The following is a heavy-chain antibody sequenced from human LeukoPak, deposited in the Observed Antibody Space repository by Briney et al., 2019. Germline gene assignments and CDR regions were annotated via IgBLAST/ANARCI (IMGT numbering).Heavy chain of an antibody. V-gene: IGHV3-30*04. D-gene: IGHD3-10*01. Sequence: GGSLRLSCAAFGFTFSSYAMHWVRQAPGKGLEWVAVISYDGSNKYYADSVKGRFTISRDNPKNTLYLQMNSLRAEDTAVYYCAKAGGWFGELLQTSADNWFDPWGQGTLVTVSS. J-gene: IGHJ5*02. CDR2: ISYDGSNK. CDR1: GFTFSSYA. CDR3: AKAGGWFGELLQTSADNWFDP.